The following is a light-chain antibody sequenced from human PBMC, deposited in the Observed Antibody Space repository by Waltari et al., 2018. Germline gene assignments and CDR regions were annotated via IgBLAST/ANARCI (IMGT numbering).Light chain of an antibody. J-gene: IGKJ1*01. V-gene: IGKV1-39*01. CDR1: QSINSY. CDR2: AAS. CDR3: QQSYSTLWT. Sequence: DIQMTQSPSSLSASVGDRVTITCRASQSINSYINWYQEKPGKAPKLLIYAASRLQSGVPSRFSGSGSGTDFTLTISSLQPEDFATYDCQQSYSTLWTFGQGTKVEIK.